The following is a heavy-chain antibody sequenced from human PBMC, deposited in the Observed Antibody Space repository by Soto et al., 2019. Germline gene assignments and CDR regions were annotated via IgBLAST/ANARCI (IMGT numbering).Heavy chain of an antibody. D-gene: IGHD1-1*01. J-gene: IGHJ3*02. Sequence: GSLRVSCSTSGFTFGDYGMTWFRQAPWKGLEWIGEINHSGSTNYNPSLKSRVTISVDTSKNQFSLKLSSVTAADTAVYYCARDTYNWNVRGPNAFDRWVQGTMVTVAS. CDR1: GFTFGDYG. CDR2: INHSGST. V-gene: IGHV4-34*01. CDR3: ARDTYNWNVRGPNAFDR.